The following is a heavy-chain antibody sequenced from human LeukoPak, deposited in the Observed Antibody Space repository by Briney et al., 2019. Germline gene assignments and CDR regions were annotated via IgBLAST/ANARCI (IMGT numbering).Heavy chain of an antibody. Sequence: GESLRLSCAASGCTFSTYVIHWVRQAPGKGLEWVALIWHDGSNKYYGDSVKDRFTISRDNSKNTLYLQMDSLRDEDTAVYYCARDRGYTYGHPLDYWGQGTLVTVSS. V-gene: IGHV3-33*01. CDR2: IWHDGSNK. CDR3: ARDRGYTYGHPLDY. J-gene: IGHJ4*02. D-gene: IGHD5-18*01. CDR1: GCTFSTYV.